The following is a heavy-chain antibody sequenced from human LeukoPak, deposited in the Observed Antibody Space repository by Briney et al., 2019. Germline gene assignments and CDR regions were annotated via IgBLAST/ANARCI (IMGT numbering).Heavy chain of an antibody. V-gene: IGHV1-2*02. CDR3: ARVTYYYDSSGGY. D-gene: IGHD3-22*01. CDR1: GYTFSGYY. Sequence: GASVKVSCKASGYTFSGYYMHWVRQAPGQGLEWVGWINPNSGGTNYAQKFQGRVTMTRDTSISTAYMELSRLRSDDTAVYYCARVTYYYDSSGGYWGQGTLVTVSS. CDR2: INPNSGGT. J-gene: IGHJ4*02.